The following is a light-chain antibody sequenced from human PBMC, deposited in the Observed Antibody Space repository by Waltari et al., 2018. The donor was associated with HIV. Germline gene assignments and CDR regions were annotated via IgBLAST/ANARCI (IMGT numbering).Light chain of an antibody. V-gene: IGLV1-47*01. CDR2: RDN. CDR3: ATWDDSLSDLS. CDR1: SSNVGSNY. Sequence: QSVLTQSPSTSGSTGQRVTISCSGNSSNVGSNYVYWYQQLPETAPKRPIYRDNERPSGLPDRSSGSKSGTSSALGISGLRSEDEAEYCCATWDDSLSDLSFGGGTELTVL. J-gene: IGLJ2*01.